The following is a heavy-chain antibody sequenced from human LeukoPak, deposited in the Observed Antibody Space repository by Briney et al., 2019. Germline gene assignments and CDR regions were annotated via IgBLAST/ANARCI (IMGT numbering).Heavy chain of an antibody. J-gene: IGHJ4*02. V-gene: IGHV3-7*01. D-gene: IGHD6-13*01. CDR1: GFAFSIYW. CDR2: IRNDGSEK. Sequence: PGGSLRLSCAASGFAFSIYWMSWVRQPPGKGLEWVANIRNDGSEKYYVDYVKGRLTISRDNGKNSLYLQMNSLRAEDTAVYYCARLGTAEGTLEDYWGQGTLVTVSS. CDR3: ARLGTAEGTLEDY.